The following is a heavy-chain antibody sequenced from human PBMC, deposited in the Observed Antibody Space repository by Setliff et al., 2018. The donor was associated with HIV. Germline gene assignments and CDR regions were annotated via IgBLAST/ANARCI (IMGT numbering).Heavy chain of an antibody. Sequence: ASVKVSCKASGYTFTSYGITWVRQAPGQGLEWMGWISTYNGNTDYAQKLQGRVTMTTDTSTSTAYMELSSLRSEDTAVYYCARDPRIAVARDYYYYYMDVWAKGPRSPSP. V-gene: IGHV1-18*01. J-gene: IGHJ6*03. CDR3: ARDPRIAVARDYYYYYMDV. CDR1: GYTFTSYG. CDR2: ISTYNGNT. D-gene: IGHD6-19*01.